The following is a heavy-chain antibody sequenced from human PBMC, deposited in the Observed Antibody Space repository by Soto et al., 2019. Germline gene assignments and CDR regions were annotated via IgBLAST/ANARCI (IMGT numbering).Heavy chain of an antibody. Sequence: EVQLVESGGGLVQPGGSLRLSCAASGFLFSTYWMFWVRQVPGKGLLWVSRIKSDGSSTSYADSVKGRFTISRDNTKNTLYLQMTSLRDEDTAVYYCGIGGGDYNYFDPWGQGILVTVSS. V-gene: IGHV3-74*01. D-gene: IGHD2-21*01. J-gene: IGHJ4*02. CDR2: IKSDGSST. CDR1: GFLFSTYW. CDR3: GIGGGDYNYFDP.